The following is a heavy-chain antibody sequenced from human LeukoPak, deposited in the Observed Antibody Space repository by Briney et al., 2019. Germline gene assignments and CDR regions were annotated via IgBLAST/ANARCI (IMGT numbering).Heavy chain of an antibody. CDR2: ISKDGRTT. CDR1: GFTFGGSW. Sequence: GGSLRLSCAASGFTFGGSWMLWVRQAPGKGLMCVARISKDGRTTTYVDSVKGRFTVPRDNAKNTLYLQMDSLRVEDTAMYYCGRDSNGIDYLGQGTLVTVSS. V-gene: IGHV3-74*03. D-gene: IGHD4-11*01. J-gene: IGHJ4*02. CDR3: GRDSNGIDY.